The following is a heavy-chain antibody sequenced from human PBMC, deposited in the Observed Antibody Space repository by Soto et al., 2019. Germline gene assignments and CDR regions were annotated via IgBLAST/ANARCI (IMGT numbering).Heavy chain of an antibody. V-gene: IGHV3-30-3*01. J-gene: IGHJ4*02. CDR3: ARQGIAAAGTGFDY. D-gene: IGHD6-13*01. Sequence: GGSLRLSCAASGFTFSSYAMHWVRQAPGKGLEWVAVISYDGSNKYYADSVKGRFTISRDNSKNTLYLQMNSLRAEDTAVYYCARQGIAAAGTGFDYWGQGTLVTVSS. CDR2: ISYDGSNK. CDR1: GFTFSSYA.